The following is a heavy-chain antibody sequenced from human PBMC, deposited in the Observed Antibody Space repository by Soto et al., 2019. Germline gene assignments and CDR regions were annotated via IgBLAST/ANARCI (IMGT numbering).Heavy chain of an antibody. V-gene: IGHV1-18*01. CDR3: ARALYRSGTYYAFDN. CDR1: GYTPTNYD. J-gene: IGHJ4*02. Sequence: QVPLVQSGAEVKKPEASVTVSCKTSGYTPTNYDIGWVRQAPGQGLEWMGWISAYNGNTNSAQKLQGRLTMTTDTSTRTAYMELRSLRSDDTAVYYCARALYRSGTYYAFDNWGQGTLVTVSS. CDR2: ISAYNGNT. D-gene: IGHD1-26*01.